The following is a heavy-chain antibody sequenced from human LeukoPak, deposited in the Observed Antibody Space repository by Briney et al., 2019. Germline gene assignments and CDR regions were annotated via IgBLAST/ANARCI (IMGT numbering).Heavy chain of an antibody. Sequence: ASVKVSCKASGYTFTGYYMHWVRQAPGQGLEWMGWINPNSGGTNYAQKFQGRVTMTRDTSISTAYMELSRLRSDDTAVYYCARSGSDDYGDYFDYWGQGTLVTVSS. D-gene: IGHD4-17*01. CDR2: INPNSGGT. V-gene: IGHV1-2*02. CDR3: ARSGSDDYGDYFDY. J-gene: IGHJ4*02. CDR1: GYTFTGYY.